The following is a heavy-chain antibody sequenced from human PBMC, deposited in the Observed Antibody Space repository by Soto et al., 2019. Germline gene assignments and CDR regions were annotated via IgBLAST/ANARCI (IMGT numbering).Heavy chain of an antibody. CDR1: GFTFSSYS. CDR3: AREVATIRYYYYGMDV. D-gene: IGHD5-12*01. V-gene: IGHV3-21*04. Sequence: GGSLRLSCAASGFTFSSYSMNWVRQAPGKGLEWVSSISSSSSYIYYADSVKGRFTISRDNAKNSLYLQMNSLRAEDTAVYYCAREVATIRYYYYGMDVWGQGTTVTVSS. CDR2: ISSSSSYI. J-gene: IGHJ6*02.